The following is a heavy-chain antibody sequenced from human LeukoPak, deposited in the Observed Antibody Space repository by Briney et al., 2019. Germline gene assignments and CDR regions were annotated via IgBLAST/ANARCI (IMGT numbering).Heavy chain of an antibody. J-gene: IGHJ4*02. CDR3: ARDPYDLLTGYYSGSGGDY. CDR1: GYTFTSYV. D-gene: IGHD3-9*01. CDR2: ISGYVGKT. V-gene: IGHV1-18*01. Sequence: ASVKVSCKASGYTFTSYVINWVRQAPGQGLGWVGWISGYVGKTKYAQKLQGRVTMTTDTSTSTAHMELRRLRSDDTAVYFCARDPYDLLTGYYSGSGGDYWGQGTLVTVSS.